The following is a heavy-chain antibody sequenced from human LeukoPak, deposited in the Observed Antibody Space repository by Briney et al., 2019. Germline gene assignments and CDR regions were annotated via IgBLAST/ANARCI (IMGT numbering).Heavy chain of an antibody. J-gene: IGHJ5*02. Sequence: PGRSLTLSCAASGCTFDDYAMHWVRQAPGKGLEWVSGISCNSGSIGYADSMKRRFTISRDNAKHSLYLQMNSLRAEDTALYYCAKGGASSGWLYNWFDPWGQGTLVTVSS. CDR2: ISCNSGSI. CDR3: AKGGASSGWLYNWFDP. D-gene: IGHD6-19*01. CDR1: GCTFDDYA. V-gene: IGHV3-9*01.